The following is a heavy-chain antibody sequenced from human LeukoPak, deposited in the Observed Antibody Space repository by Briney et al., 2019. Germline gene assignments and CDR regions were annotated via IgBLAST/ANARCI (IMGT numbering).Heavy chain of an antibody. Sequence: PSATLSLTCAVYGGSFSGYYWSWIRQPPGKGLEWIGEINHSGSTKYNPSLKRRVTISVDTSKNQFSLKLTSMTAADTAVYYCARALGYYAFYFDHWGQGTLVTVSS. D-gene: IGHD1-26*01. J-gene: IGHJ4*02. CDR3: ARALGYYAFYFDH. CDR2: INHSGST. V-gene: IGHV4-34*01. CDR1: GGSFSGYY.